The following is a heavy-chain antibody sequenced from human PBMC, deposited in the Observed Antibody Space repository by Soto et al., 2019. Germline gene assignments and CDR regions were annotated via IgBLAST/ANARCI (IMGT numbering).Heavy chain of an antibody. CDR1: GYTFTSYG. J-gene: IGHJ6*02. CDR3: ARDHPTSSSWYSSPKIQRYYYYGMDV. V-gene: IGHV1-18*01. D-gene: IGHD6-13*01. CDR2: ISAYNGNT. Sequence: ASVKVSCKASGYTFTSYGISWVRQAPGQGLEWMGWISAYNGNTNYAQKLQGRVTMTTDTSTSTAYMELRSLRSDDTAVYYCARDHPTSSSWYSSPKIQRYYYYGMDVWGQGTTVTVSS.